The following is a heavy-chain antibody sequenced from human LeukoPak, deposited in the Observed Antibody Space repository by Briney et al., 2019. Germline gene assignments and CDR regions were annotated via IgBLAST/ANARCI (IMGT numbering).Heavy chain of an antibody. CDR2: ISSSSSYI. Sequence: GGSLRLSCAASGFTFSSYSMNRVPQAPGKGLEWVSSISSSSSYIYYADSVKGRFTISRDNAKNSLYLQMNSLRAEDTAVYYCARVITMVRGVPYYYGMDVWGKGTTVTVSS. D-gene: IGHD3-10*01. V-gene: IGHV3-21*01. J-gene: IGHJ6*04. CDR3: ARVITMVRGVPYYYGMDV. CDR1: GFTFSSYS.